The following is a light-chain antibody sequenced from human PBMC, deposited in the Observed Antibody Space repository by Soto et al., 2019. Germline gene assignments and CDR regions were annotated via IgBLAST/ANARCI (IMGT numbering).Light chain of an antibody. CDR2: DAS. Sequence: DIQMTQSPSTLSASVGDRVTITCRASQSIRSWLAWYQQKPGKAPKLLIYDASSLESGVPSRFSGSGSWTEFSLTFSSLQPDDFATYYCQQYNSYPFNISPGTKVDIK. CDR1: QSIRSW. CDR3: QQYNSYPFN. J-gene: IGKJ3*01. V-gene: IGKV1-5*01.